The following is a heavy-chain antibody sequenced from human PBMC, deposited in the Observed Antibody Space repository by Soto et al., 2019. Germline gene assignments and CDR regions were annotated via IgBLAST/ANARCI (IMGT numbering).Heavy chain of an antibody. CDR1: GGTFSNSP. CDR2: VIPVFRTA. V-gene: IGHV1-69*12. Sequence: QVQLVQSGAEVKKPGSSVKVSCKSSGGTFSNSPISWVRQAPGQGLEWVGGVIPVFRTAKYAQKFQGRFTIIADDTTNTAYMELRSLSSDDTAVYYCARSRFVVGVTEDYYGMDVWGQGTTVTVSS. CDR3: ARSRFVVGVTEDYYGMDV. J-gene: IGHJ6*02. D-gene: IGHD2-15*01.